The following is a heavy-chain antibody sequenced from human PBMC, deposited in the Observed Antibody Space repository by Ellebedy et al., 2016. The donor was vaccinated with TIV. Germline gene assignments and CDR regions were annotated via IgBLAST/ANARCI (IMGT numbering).Heavy chain of an antibody. CDR2: IYHSGST. J-gene: IGHJ6*03. CDR3: ARSAYSSSWFGPDYYYYLDV. D-gene: IGHD6-13*01. V-gene: IGHV4-4*02. Sequence: SETLSLTCAVSGGSISSSNWWSWVRQPPGKGLEWIGEIYHSGSTKYNPSLTSRVPISVDKSKNQFSLKVNSVTAADTAVYFCARSAYSSSWFGPDYYYYLDVWGKGTTVTVSS. CDR1: GGSISSSNW.